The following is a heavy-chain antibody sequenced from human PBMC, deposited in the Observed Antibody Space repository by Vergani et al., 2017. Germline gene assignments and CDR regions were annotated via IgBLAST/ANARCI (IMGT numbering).Heavy chain of an antibody. Sequence: EVQLVESGGGLVQPGGSLRLSCAASGFTFSSYDMHWVRQATGKGLEWVSAIGTAGDTYYPGSVKGRFTISRENAKNSLYLQMNSLRAGDTAVYYCARWCWNKASFDYWGQGTLVTVSS. CDR3: ARWCWNKASFDY. CDR2: IGTAGDT. D-gene: IGHD1/OR15-1a*01. V-gene: IGHV3-13*01. J-gene: IGHJ4*02. CDR1: GFTFSSYD.